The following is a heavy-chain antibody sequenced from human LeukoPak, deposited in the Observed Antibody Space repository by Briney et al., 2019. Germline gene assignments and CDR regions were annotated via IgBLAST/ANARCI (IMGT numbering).Heavy chain of an antibody. V-gene: IGHV3-7*01. CDR3: ARDQGHFDP. J-gene: IGHJ5*02. CDR2: IKQDGSEK. Sequence: GGSLRLSCAASGFSLSSYWMTWVRQAPGKGLEWVANIKQDGSEKNYVDSVKGRFTISRDNAKNSLYLQMNSLRAEDTAVYYCARDQGHFDPWGQGTLVTVSS. CDR1: GFSLSSYW.